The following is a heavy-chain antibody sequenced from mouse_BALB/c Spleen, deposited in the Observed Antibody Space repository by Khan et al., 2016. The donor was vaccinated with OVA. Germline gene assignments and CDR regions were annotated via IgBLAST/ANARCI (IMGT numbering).Heavy chain of an antibody. Sequence: QVQLQQSGADLVRPGVSVKISCKGSGYTFTDYAMHWVKQSHAKSLEWIGVISTYYGDDDYNQKFKGKATMTVDKYSRTAYKELARLTSEDSSFYYGARGSGNSRFAYWGQGTLVTVSA. D-gene: IGHD1-3*01. CDR2: ISTYYGDD. CDR1: GYTFTDYA. CDR3: ARGSGNSRFAY. V-gene: IGHV1S137*01. J-gene: IGHJ3*01.